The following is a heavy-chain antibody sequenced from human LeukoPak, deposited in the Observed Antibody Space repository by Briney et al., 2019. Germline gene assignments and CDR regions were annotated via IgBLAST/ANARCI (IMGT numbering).Heavy chain of an antibody. CDR2: ISSSSSTI. Sequence: GGSLRLSCAASGFTFSSYSMNWVRQAPGKGLEWVSYISSSSSTIYYADSVKGRFTISRDNAKNSLYLQMNSLRAEDTAVYYCARVGYSGYESTFFDYWGQGTLVTVSS. CDR1: GFTFSSYS. D-gene: IGHD5-12*01. CDR3: ARVGYSGYESTFFDY. V-gene: IGHV3-48*01. J-gene: IGHJ4*02.